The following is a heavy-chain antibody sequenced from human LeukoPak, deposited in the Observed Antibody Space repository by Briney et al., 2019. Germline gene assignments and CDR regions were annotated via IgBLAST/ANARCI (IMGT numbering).Heavy chain of an antibody. CDR2: IRYDGSDK. Sequence: DPGGSLRLSCAASGFTFSSYGMHWVRQAPGKGLEWVAFIRYDGSDKYYADSVKGRFTISRDNSKDTLYLQMNSLKAEDTAVYYCAKVKDFWSGYQGIWGYHFDYWGQGTLVTVSS. D-gene: IGHD3-3*01. CDR1: GFTFSSYG. CDR3: AKVKDFWSGYQGIWGYHFDY. V-gene: IGHV3-30*02. J-gene: IGHJ4*02.